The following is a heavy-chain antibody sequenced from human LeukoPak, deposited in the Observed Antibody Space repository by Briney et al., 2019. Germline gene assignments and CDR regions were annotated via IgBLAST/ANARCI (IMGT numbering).Heavy chain of an antibody. CDR3: AKSSYYDSSGFYREYYFDY. V-gene: IGHV3-23*01. J-gene: IGHJ4*02. CDR1: GFSFNNFG. D-gene: IGHD3-22*01. CDR2: ISGTGGST. Sequence: GGSLRLSCVASGFSFNNFGMSWVRQAPGKGLEWVSSISGTGGSTHYADSVKGRFTIFRDNSKNTLYLQMNSLRAGDTAIYYCAKSSYYDSSGFYREYYFDYWGQGTLVPVSS.